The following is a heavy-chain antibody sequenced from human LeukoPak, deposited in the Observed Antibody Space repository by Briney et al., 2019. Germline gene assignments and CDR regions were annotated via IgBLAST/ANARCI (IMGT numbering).Heavy chain of an antibody. CDR3: AKDERYYDILTAYSALGH. J-gene: IGHJ4*02. D-gene: IGHD3-9*01. V-gene: IGHV3-23*01. CDR2: ISGSGSST. Sequence: GASLRLYCAASVFTFSSYAMNWVRQAPGKGLEWVSAISGSGSSTNYADSVKGRLTICKDNPKSTLYLQMNRLRAEDTAVYYCAKDERYYDILTAYSALGHWGQGTLVTVSS. CDR1: VFTFSSYA.